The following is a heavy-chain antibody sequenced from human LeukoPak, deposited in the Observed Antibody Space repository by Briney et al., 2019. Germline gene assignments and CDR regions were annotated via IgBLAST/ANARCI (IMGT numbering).Heavy chain of an antibody. V-gene: IGHV3-74*01. CDR2: INSDGSGT. CDR3: VTIVGGYYPPVEGLDI. J-gene: IGHJ3*02. CDR1: GFTFGSCW. D-gene: IGHD3-3*01. Sequence: GGSLRLSCVASGFTFGSCWMHWVRQAPGKGLVWVSRINSDGSGTNYADYVKGRFSISRANAKSTVYLKMTSLRVEDTALYYCVTIVGGYYPPVEGLDIWGQGTMVTVSS.